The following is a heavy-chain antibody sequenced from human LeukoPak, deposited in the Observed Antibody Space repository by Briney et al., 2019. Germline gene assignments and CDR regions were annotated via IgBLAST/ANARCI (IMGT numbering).Heavy chain of an antibody. Sequence: PGGSLRLSCAASGFTVSSNYMSWVSQAPGKGLEWVSVIYSGGRTYYADSVKGRFTISRDNSKNTLYLQMNSLRAEDTAVYYCARERAVSGWFDPWGQGTLVTVSS. J-gene: IGHJ5*02. CDR2: IYSGGRT. D-gene: IGHD6-19*01. V-gene: IGHV3-53*01. CDR1: GFTVSSNY. CDR3: ARERAVSGWFDP.